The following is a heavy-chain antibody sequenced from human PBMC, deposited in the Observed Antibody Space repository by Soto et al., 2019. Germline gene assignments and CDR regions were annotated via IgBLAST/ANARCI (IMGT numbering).Heavy chain of an antibody. J-gene: IGHJ6*02. CDR1: GGTFSSYA. D-gene: IGHD2-2*01. Sequence: GASVKVSCKASGGTFSSYAISWVRQAPGQGLEWMGGIIPIFGTANYAQKFQGRVTITADESTSTAYMELSSLRSEDTAVYYCAGDYCSSTSCLKIYYYYYGMDVWGQGTTVTVSS. V-gene: IGHV1-69*13. CDR3: AGDYCSSTSCLKIYYYYYGMDV. CDR2: IIPIFGTA.